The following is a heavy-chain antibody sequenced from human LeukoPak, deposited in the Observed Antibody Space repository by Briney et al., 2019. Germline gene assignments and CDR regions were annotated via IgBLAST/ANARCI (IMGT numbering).Heavy chain of an antibody. Sequence: GGSLRLSCAASGFTFGSYWMSWVRQAPGKGLEWVANIKQDGSEKYYVDSVKGRFTISRDNAKNSLYLQMNSLRAEDTAVYYCARDIVVVPAAIGDDYWGQGTLVTVSS. D-gene: IGHD2-2*01. CDR1: GFTFGSYW. V-gene: IGHV3-7*01. CDR3: ARDIVVVPAAIGDDY. CDR2: IKQDGSEK. J-gene: IGHJ4*02.